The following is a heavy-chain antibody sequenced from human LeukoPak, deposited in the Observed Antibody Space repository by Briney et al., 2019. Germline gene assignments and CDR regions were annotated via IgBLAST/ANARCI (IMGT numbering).Heavy chain of an antibody. D-gene: IGHD3-22*01. CDR3: ARTPGGDSTGYYPWYFDL. CDR2: ISSRSIYI. CDR1: GFTFSDYS. J-gene: IGHJ2*01. V-gene: IGHV3-21*01. Sequence: PRGSLRLSCAASGFTFSDYSMDWVRQAPGKGLEWVSSISSRSIYIYYADSVKGRFTISRDNAKNSLFLQMNSLRAEDTAVYYCARTPGGDSTGYYPWYFDLWGRGTLVTVSS.